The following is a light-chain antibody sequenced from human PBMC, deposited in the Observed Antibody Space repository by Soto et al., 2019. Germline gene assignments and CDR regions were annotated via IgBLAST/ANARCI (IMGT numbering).Light chain of an antibody. CDR1: QSISSDD. CDR3: QYYGGSPT. V-gene: IGKV3-20*01. Sequence: EIVLTQSPGTLSLSPGERATLSCRASQSISSDDLAWYQQKPGHAPRLLIHGASTGAPGIQDRFSGSGSGTDYTITSVRLEPEYVAVYYCQYYGGSPTFGGGTRVEIK. J-gene: IGKJ4*01. CDR2: GAS.